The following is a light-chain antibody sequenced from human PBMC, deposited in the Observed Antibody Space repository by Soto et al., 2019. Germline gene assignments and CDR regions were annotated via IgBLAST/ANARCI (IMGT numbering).Light chain of an antibody. V-gene: IGKV3-15*01. CDR2: VAS. J-gene: IGKJ5*01. CDR3: QQYNNWPIT. Sequence: IVLTQSPGTLSLSPGERATLSCRAGQSVTNNLAWYQQKPGQAPRLLIYVASTRAPGIPARFSGSGSGTEFTLTISSLQSEDFAVYYCQQYNNWPITFGRGTRLEIK. CDR1: QSVTNN.